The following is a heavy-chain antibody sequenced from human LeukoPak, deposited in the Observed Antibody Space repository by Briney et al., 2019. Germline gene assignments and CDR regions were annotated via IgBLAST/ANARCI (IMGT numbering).Heavy chain of an antibody. Sequence: ASVKVSCKASGYTFTSYGISWVRQAPGQGLEWMGWISAYNGNTNYAQKLRGRVTMTTDTSTSTAYMELRSLRSDDTAVYYCARGEYDFWSGYPYYFDYWGQGTLVTVSS. CDR1: GYTFTSYG. CDR2: ISAYNGNT. J-gene: IGHJ4*02. CDR3: ARGEYDFWSGYPYYFDY. V-gene: IGHV1-18*01. D-gene: IGHD3-3*01.